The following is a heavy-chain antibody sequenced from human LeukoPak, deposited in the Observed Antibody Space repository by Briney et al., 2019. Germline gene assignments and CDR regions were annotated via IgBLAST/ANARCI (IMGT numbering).Heavy chain of an antibody. CDR1: GGSISSYY. J-gene: IGHJ4*02. D-gene: IGHD3-9*01. CDR3: ASDILTGYSNSDY. Sequence: SETLSLTCTVSGGSISSYYWSWIRQPVGKGLEWIGRIYTSGSTNYNPSLKSRVTMSVDTSKNQFSLKLSSVTAADTAVYYCASDILTGYSNSDYWGQGTLVTVSS. CDR2: IYTSGST. V-gene: IGHV4-4*07.